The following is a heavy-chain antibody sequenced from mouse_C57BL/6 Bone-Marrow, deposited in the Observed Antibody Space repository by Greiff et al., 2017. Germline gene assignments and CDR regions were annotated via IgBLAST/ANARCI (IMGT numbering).Heavy chain of an antibody. CDR3: TTTGTWFAY. D-gene: IGHD4-1*01. CDR1: GFTFSDAW. J-gene: IGHJ3*01. Sequence: EVKLVESGGGLVQPGGSMKLSCAASGFTFSDAWMNWVRQSPGKGLEWVAEIRNKANNHATYYDESVKGRFTISRDDSKSRVSLPMNSLRAENTGIYYCTTTGTWFAYWGQGTLVTVSA. CDR2: IRNKANNHAT. V-gene: IGHV6-6*01.